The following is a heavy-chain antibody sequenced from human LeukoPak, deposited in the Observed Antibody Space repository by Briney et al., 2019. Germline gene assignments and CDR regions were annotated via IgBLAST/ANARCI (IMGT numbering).Heavy chain of an antibody. J-gene: IGHJ6*02. Sequence: GGSLRLSCAASGFTFSNAWMSLVRQAPGKGLEWVGRIKSKTDGGTTDYAAPVKGRFTISRDDSKNTLYLQMNSLKTEDTAVYYCTTDRYGSGSYGDYYYYYGMDVWGQGTTVTVSS. V-gene: IGHV3-15*01. D-gene: IGHD3-10*01. CDR1: GFTFSNAW. CDR2: IKSKTDGGTT. CDR3: TTDRYGSGSYGDYYYYYGMDV.